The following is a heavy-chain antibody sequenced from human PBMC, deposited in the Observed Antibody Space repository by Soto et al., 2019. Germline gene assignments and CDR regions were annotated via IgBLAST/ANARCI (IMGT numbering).Heavy chain of an antibody. D-gene: IGHD6-13*01. CDR2: ISWDGGST. CDR1: GFTFDDYT. CDR3: AKDIESSSSWYGYYYYGMDV. V-gene: IGHV3-43*01. Sequence: GGSLRLSCAASGFTFDDYTMHWVRQAPGKGLEWVSLISWDGGSTYYADSVKGRFTISRDNSKNSLYLQMNSLRTEDTALYYCAKDIESSSSWYGYYYYGMDVWGQGTTVTVSS. J-gene: IGHJ6*02.